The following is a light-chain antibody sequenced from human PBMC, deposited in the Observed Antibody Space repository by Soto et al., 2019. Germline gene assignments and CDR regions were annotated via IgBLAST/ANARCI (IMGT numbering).Light chain of an antibody. J-gene: IGLJ3*02. CDR1: SSDVGSYNL. Sequence: QSALTQSASVSGSPGQSITISCTGTSSDVGSYNLVSWYQQHPGKAPKLMIYEVSKRPSGVSNRFSGSKSGNTASLTISGLQGEDEADYYCCSYAGSSTWVFGGGTKVTVL. CDR2: EVS. V-gene: IGLV2-23*02. CDR3: CSYAGSSTWV.